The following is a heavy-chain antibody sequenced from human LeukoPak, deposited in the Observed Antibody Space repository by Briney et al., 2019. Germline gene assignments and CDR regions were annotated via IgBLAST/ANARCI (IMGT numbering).Heavy chain of an antibody. J-gene: IGHJ4*02. CDR1: GFTFSTTW. Sequence: PGGSLRLSCIVSGFTFSTTWMSWVRQAPGKGPEWVAIINQDGSEKIYVDSLKGRFTISRDNAKDSLHLQMHSLRVEDTAAYYCARATRLPDYWGQGTLVTVSS. CDR2: INQDGSEK. D-gene: IGHD3-16*01. V-gene: IGHV3-7*01. CDR3: ARATRLPDY.